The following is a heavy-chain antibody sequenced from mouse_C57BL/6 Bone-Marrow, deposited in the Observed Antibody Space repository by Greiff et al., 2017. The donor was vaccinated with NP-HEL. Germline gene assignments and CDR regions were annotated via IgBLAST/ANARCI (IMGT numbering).Heavy chain of an antibody. CDR1: GYTFTSYW. CDR3: EREGGFLYFDY. Sequence: QVQLQQPGAELVMPGASVKLSCKASGYTFTSYWMHWVKQRPGQGLEWIGEIAPSDSATNYNQKFKGKSTLTVDTSSSTAYMQLSSLTSEDSAVYYCEREGGFLYFDYWGQGTTLTVSS. V-gene: IGHV1-69*01. CDR2: IAPSDSAT. J-gene: IGHJ2*01.